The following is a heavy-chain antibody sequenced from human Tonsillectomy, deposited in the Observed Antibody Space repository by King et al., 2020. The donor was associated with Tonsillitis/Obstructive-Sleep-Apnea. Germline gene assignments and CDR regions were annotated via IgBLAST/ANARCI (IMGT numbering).Heavy chain of an antibody. J-gene: IGHJ4*02. D-gene: IGHD3-3*01. CDR1: GGSISSSSYY. CDR3: ARGLAEKEGRFVEFGPFY. Sequence: LQLQESGPGLVKPSETLSLTCTVSGGSISSSSYYWGWIRQPPGKGLEWIGSIYYSGSTYYNPSLKSRVTISVDTSKNQFSLKLSSVTAADTAVYYCARGLAEKEGRFVEFGPFYWGQGTLVTVSS. V-gene: IGHV4-39*01. CDR2: IYYSGST.